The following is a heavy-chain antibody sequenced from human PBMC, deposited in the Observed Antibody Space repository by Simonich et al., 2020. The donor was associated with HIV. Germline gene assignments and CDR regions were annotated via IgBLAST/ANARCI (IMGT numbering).Heavy chain of an antibody. D-gene: IGHD3-10*01. CDR3: AALLGRAFDI. CDR1: GFTFDDFA. Sequence: EVQLVESGGGLVQPGRSLRLSCAASGFTFDDFAMHWVRQAPGKGLELGSGIGWNSNNNGYADSGKGRFTISRDNAKNSLYLQMKGLRTEDTALYFCAALLGRAFDIWGQGTRVTVSS. V-gene: IGHV3-9*01. J-gene: IGHJ3*02. CDR2: IGWNSNNN.